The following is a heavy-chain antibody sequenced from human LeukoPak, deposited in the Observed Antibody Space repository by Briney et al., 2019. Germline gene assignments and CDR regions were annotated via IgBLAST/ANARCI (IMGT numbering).Heavy chain of an antibody. J-gene: IGHJ3*02. D-gene: IGHD1-26*01. V-gene: IGHV1-18*01. Sequence: ASVKVSCKASGYTFTSYGISWVRQAPGQGLEWMGWISAYNGNTNYAQKLQGRVTMTTDTSTSTAYMELRSLRSDDTAVYYCARDQDQIGIVGAIDAFDIWGQGTMVTVSS. CDR2: ISAYNGNT. CDR3: ARDQDQIGIVGAIDAFDI. CDR1: GYTFTSYG.